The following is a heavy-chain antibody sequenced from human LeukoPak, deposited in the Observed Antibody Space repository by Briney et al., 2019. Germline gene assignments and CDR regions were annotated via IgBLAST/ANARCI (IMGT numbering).Heavy chain of an antibody. V-gene: IGHV3-21*01. CDR2: ISSSSSYI. J-gene: IGHJ5*02. CDR1: GFTFSSYS. D-gene: IGHD4-17*01. CDR3: ARGATVTTLIINWFDP. Sequence: GGYLRLSCAASGFTFSSYSMNWVRQAPGKGVGWVSSISSSSSYIYYADSVKGRFTISRDNAKNSLYLQMNSLRAEDTAVYYCARGATVTTLIINWFDPWGQGTLVTVSS.